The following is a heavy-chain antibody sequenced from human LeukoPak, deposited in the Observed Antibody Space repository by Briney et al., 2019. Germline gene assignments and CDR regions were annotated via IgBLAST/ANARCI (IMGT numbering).Heavy chain of an antibody. D-gene: IGHD2-2*01. CDR1: GFTFSSCA. J-gene: IGHJ6*02. V-gene: IGHV3-30-3*01. Sequence: GGSLRLSCAASGFTFSSCAMHWVRQAPGKGLEWVAVISYDGSNKYYADSVKGRFTISRDNSKNTLYLQMNSLRAEDTAVYYCARPVGYCSSTSCPRGTYYYYGMDVWGQGTTVTVSS. CDR3: ARPVGYCSSTSCPRGTYYYYGMDV. CDR2: ISYDGSNK.